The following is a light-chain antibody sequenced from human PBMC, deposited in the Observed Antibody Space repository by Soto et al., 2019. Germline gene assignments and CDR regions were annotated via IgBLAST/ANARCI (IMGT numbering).Light chain of an antibody. CDR3: QQYGSSPPRYT. CDR1: QSVSSSY. J-gene: IGKJ2*01. Sequence: EIVLTQSPGTLSLSPGERANLSCRASQSVSSSYLAWYQQKPGQAPRLLIYGASSRATGIPDRFSGSGSGTDFTLTISRLEPEDFAVYYCQQYGSSPPRYTFGQGTKLEIK. CDR2: GAS. V-gene: IGKV3-20*01.